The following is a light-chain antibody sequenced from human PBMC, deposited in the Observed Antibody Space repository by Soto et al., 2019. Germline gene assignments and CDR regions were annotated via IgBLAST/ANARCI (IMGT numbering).Light chain of an antibody. V-gene: IGKV1-5*03. CDR1: QSISSW. CDR3: QQYNIYPWT. CDR2: TAS. Sequence: DIQMTQSPSTLSASVGYRVTITCRASQSISSWLAWYQQKPGTAPKLLIYTASTLESGVPSRFSGSGSGTEFTLTISSLQPDDFATYYCQQYNIYPWTFGQGTKVEIK. J-gene: IGKJ1*01.